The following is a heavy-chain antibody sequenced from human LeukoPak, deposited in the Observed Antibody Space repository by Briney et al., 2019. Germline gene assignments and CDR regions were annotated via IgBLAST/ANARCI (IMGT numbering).Heavy chain of an antibody. CDR2: ISSSSSYI. Sequence: GGPMRPSCAASGFTSSSYSMNWVRQAPGKGLEWVSSISSSSSYIYYADSVKGRFTSSRDNAKNSLYLQMNSLRAEDTAVYYCARDSQVLLWFGEMKDAFDIWGQGTMVTVSS. CDR1: GFTSSSYS. J-gene: IGHJ3*02. V-gene: IGHV3-21*01. CDR3: ARDSQVLLWFGEMKDAFDI. D-gene: IGHD3-10*01.